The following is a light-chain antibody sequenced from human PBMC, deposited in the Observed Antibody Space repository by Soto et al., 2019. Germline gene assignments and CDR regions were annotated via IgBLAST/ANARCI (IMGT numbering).Light chain of an antibody. CDR3: LKYGRSPGWT. CDR2: AAS. J-gene: IGKJ1*01. Sequence: EVVLTQSPGTLSLSPGERATLSCRASQSVSSDFLAWYQQKPGQAPRLLIYAASSRASGIPDRFSGSGSETELTLTISRLEPEDFAVYYCLKYGRSPGWTFGQGTKVDIK. V-gene: IGKV3-20*01. CDR1: QSVSSDF.